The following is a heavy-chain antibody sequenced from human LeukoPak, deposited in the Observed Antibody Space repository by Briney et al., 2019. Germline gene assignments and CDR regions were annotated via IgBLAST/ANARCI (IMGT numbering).Heavy chain of an antibody. CDR3: AKGRDWQWLYYFDY. CDR1: GFTFRSYG. J-gene: IGHJ4*02. Sequence: GGSLRLSCAASGFTFRSYGMHWVREAPGKGLEWVAVISYDGSNKYYADPVKGRFTISRDNSKNTLYLQMNSLRAEDTAVYYCAKGRDWQWLYYFDYWGQGTLVTVSS. D-gene: IGHD6-19*01. V-gene: IGHV3-30*18. CDR2: ISYDGSNK.